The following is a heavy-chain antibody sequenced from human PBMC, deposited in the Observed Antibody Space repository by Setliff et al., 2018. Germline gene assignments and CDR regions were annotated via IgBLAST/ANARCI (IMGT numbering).Heavy chain of an antibody. Sequence: SETLSLTCTVSGGSISGYYWSWIRQPPGKGLEWIGNIYYTGSPSYSPALRSRGTISVDTSKNKFSLSLSSVTAADTALYFCARDNPILGATDYWGQGSLVTVS. V-gene: IGHV4-59*01. J-gene: IGHJ4*02. CDR3: ARDNPILGATDY. CDR1: GGSISGYY. CDR2: IYYTGSP. D-gene: IGHD1-26*01.